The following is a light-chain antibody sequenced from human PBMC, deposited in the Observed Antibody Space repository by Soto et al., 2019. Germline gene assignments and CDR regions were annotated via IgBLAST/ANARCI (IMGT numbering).Light chain of an antibody. V-gene: IGKV1-5*03. CDR2: SAS. Sequence: DIPMTQSPSTLSASVGDRVTITCRASQSIRSWLAWYQQKPGKAPELLIYSASGLESGVPSRFSGSRFGTEFTLTISSLQPDDFAAYYCQEYNGNSGLTFGGGTKVEIK. CDR1: QSIRSW. CDR3: QEYNGNSGLT. J-gene: IGKJ4*01.